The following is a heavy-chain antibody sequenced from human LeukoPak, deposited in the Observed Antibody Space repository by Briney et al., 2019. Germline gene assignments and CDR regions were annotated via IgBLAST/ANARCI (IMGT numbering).Heavy chain of an antibody. J-gene: IGHJ4*02. CDR3: ARDDLRPTDLPDY. D-gene: IGHD4-17*01. CDR2: ISYDGSNK. V-gene: IGHV3-30-3*01. CDR1: VFTFSVYT. Sequence: SLRLSSAPSVFTFSVYTTHSGSQAPRKGVGRVAVISYDGSNKYYADSVKGRFTISRDNSKNTLYLQMNSLRAEDTAVYYCARDDLRPTDLPDYWGQGTLVTVSS.